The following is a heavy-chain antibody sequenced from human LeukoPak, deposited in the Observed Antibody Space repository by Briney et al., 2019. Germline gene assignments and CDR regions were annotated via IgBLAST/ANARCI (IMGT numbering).Heavy chain of an antibody. CDR1: GGSISSYY. CDR2: IYYSGST. D-gene: IGHD6-13*01. Sequence: KPSETLSLTCTVSGGSISSYYWSWIRQPPGKGLEWIGYIYYSGSTNYNPSLKSRVTISVDTSKNQFSLKLSSVTAADTAVYYCSSRHSSSWLEFDYWGQGTLVTVSS. V-gene: IGHV4-59*08. CDR3: SSRHSSSWLEFDY. J-gene: IGHJ4*02.